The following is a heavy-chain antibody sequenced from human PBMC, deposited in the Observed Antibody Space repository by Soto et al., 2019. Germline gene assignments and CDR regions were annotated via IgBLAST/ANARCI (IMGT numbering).Heavy chain of an antibody. J-gene: IGHJ4*02. V-gene: IGHV3-15*01. Sequence: GGSLRLSCAASVITFTNAWMSWVRQAPGKGLEWVGRIKNKADGGTADYAAPVRGRFTISRDDSKNTLFLQMNNLETEDTAVYYCTTDPGDYEDFWGRGTLVTVSS. CDR3: TTDPGDYEDF. CDR2: IKNKADGGTA. D-gene: IGHD4-17*01. CDR1: VITFTNAW.